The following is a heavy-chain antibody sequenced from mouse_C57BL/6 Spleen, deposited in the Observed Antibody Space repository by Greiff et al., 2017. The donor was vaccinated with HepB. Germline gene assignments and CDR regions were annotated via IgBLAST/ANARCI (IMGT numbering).Heavy chain of an antibody. V-gene: IGHV1-50*01. CDR2: IDPSDSYT. CDR1: GYTFTSYW. Sequence: QVQLQQPGAELVKPGASVKLSCKASGYTFTSYWMQWVKQRPGQGLEWIGEIDPSDSYTNYNQKFKGKATLTVDTSSSTAYMQLSSLTSEDSAVYYCARGVYYGSSYDYWGQGTTLTVSS. J-gene: IGHJ2*01. CDR3: ARGVYYGSSYDY. D-gene: IGHD1-1*01.